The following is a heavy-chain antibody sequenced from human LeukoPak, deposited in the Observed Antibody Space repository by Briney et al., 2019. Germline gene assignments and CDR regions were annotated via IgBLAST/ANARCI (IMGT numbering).Heavy chain of an antibody. CDR2: ISYDGSNK. D-gene: IGHD2-2*01. J-gene: IGHJ5*02. CDR3: ARAPIPAAKFDP. V-gene: IGHV3-30-3*01. CDR1: GFTFSSYA. Sequence: GGSLRLSCAASGFTFSSYAMHWVRQAPGKGLEWVAVISYDGSNKYYADSVKGRFTISRDNSKNTLYLQMNSLRAEDTAVYYCARAPIPAAKFDPWGQGTLVTVSS.